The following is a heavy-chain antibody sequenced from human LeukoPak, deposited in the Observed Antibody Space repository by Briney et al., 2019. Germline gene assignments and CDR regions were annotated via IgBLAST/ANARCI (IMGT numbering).Heavy chain of an antibody. CDR2: IYYSGST. V-gene: IGHV4-39*01. CDR3: ARLGDRYYYDSSWDY. Sequence: PSETLSLTCTVSGGSISSSFYYWGWIRQPPGKGLEWIGTIYYSGSTYYNPSLKSRATISVDTSKNQFSLKLSSVTAADTAVYYCARLGDRYYYDSSWDYWGQGTLVTVSS. CDR1: GGSISSSFYY. D-gene: IGHD3-22*01. J-gene: IGHJ4*02.